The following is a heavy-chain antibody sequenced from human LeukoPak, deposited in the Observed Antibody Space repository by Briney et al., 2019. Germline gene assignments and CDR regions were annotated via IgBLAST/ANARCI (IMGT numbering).Heavy chain of an antibody. CDR3: ARGQVGYCSGGSCYPYNWFDP. D-gene: IGHD2-15*01. CDR1: GYTFTSYD. V-gene: IGHV1-8*03. CDR2: MNPNSGNT. J-gene: IGHJ5*02. Sequence: ASVKVSCKASGYTFTSYDINWVRQATGQGLEWMGWMNPNSGNTGYAQKFQGRVTITRNTSISTAYMELSSLRSEGTAVYYCARGQVGYCSGGSCYPYNWFDPWGQGTLVTVSS.